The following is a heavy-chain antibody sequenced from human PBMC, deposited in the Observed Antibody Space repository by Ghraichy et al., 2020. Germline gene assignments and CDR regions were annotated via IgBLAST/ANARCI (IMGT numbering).Heavy chain of an antibody. CDR2: INSGGNT. J-gene: IGHJ4*02. CDR1: GFTVSSNY. V-gene: IGHV3-53*04. D-gene: IGHD4-17*01. Sequence: GGSLRLSCAASGFTVSSNYMAWVRQAPGKGLDWISVINSGGNTFYQDSVKGRFTISRHNSRNTLYLQMNSLKTDDSAVYYCARRDGDFVYYWGQGTLVTVSS. CDR3: ARRDGDFVYY.